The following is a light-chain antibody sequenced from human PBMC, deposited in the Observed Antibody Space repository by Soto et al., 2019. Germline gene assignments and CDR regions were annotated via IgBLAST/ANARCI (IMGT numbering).Light chain of an antibody. CDR3: QEYDNWAPEGT. CDR1: QSVSIN. V-gene: IGKV3-15*01. CDR2: GAS. J-gene: IGKJ1*01. Sequence: SQSPGTLSVSPGERASLSCRASQSVSINLAWYQQKPGQAPRLLIYGASTRATGIPARFSGSGSGTEFTLSINSLQSEDFTVYYCQEYDNWAPEGTFGQGTKVDIK.